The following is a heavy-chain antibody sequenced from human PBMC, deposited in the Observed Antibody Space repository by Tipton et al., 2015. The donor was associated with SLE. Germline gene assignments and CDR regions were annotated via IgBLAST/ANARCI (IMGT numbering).Heavy chain of an antibody. J-gene: IGHJ4*02. D-gene: IGHD3-10*01. CDR1: GGSLSSGAYS. V-gene: IGHV4-30-4*01. Sequence: TLSLTCTVSGGSLSSGAYSWGWIRPPPGKGLEWIGYISSSGSTYHNPSLKSQVTISVDTSKNQFSLKLSSVTPENTAVYYCARLLADYGTGSYYNVFDYWGQGTLVTVSS. CDR3: ARLLADYGTGSYYNVFDY. CDR2: ISSSGST.